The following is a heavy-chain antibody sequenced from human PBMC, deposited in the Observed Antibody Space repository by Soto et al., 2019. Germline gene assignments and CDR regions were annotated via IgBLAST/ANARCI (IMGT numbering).Heavy chain of an antibody. D-gene: IGHD6-13*01. CDR1: GGTFSSYT. J-gene: IGHJ6*02. CDR3: ANEIRGQHLDV. CDR2: IIPILGIA. V-gene: IGHV1-69*02. Sequence: QVQLVQSGAEVKKPGSSVKVSCKASGGTFSSYTISWVRQAPGQGREWMGRIIPILGIANYAQTVQGRVTIPADKSTSTAYMELSSLRSEDTAVYYCANEIRGQHLDVWGQGTTVTVSS.